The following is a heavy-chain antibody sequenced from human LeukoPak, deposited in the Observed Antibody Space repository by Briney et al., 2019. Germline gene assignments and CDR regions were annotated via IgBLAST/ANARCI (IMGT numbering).Heavy chain of an antibody. CDR3: AIGYYDSSGYFDY. D-gene: IGHD3-22*01. CDR1: GGSFSGYY. V-gene: IGHV4-34*01. J-gene: IGHJ4*02. Sequence: SETLSLTCAVYGGSFSGYYWSWIRQPPGKGLEWIGEINHSGSTNYNPSLKSRVTISVDTSKNQFSLKLSSVTAADTAVYYCAIGYYDSSGYFDYWGQGTLVTVSS. CDR2: INHSGST.